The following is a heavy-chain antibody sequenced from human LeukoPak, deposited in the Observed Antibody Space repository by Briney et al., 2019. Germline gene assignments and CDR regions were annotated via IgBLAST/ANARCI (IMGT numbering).Heavy chain of an antibody. D-gene: IGHD6-25*01. CDR2: VNGDGSST. Sequence: LTGRCLRLACAPSGLTFSSQWMHWVRHAPRNGLVWDSRVNGDGSSTSYAASVEGRFTISRDNAKNTLYLQMNSLRDEDTAVYYCARDSRSSGLTVDYWGQGTLVTVSS. CDR3: ARDSRSSGLTVDY. V-gene: IGHV3-74*01. CDR1: GLTFSSQW. J-gene: IGHJ4*02.